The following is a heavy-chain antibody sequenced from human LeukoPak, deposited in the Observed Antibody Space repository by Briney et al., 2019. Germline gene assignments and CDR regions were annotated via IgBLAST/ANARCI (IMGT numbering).Heavy chain of an antibody. D-gene: IGHD6-13*01. CDR1: GFTFSSYA. Sequence: GGSLRLSCAASGFTFSSYAMSWVRQPPGKGLEWVSVIYSGGSTYYADSVKGRFTISRDNSKNTLYLQMNSLRAEDTAVYYCARGIYSSSHLDYWGQGTLVTVSS. CDR3: ARGIYSSSHLDY. V-gene: IGHV3-53*01. CDR2: IYSGGST. J-gene: IGHJ4*02.